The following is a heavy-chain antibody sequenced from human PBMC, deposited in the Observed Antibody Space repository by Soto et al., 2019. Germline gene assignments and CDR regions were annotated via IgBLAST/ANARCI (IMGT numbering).Heavy chain of an antibody. Sequence: SETLSLTCTLSGGSVRAPDWWNWVRQSPDKGLEWIAEVHISGHSNYNPSLRSRVSVSIDSSKNQFYLNLNSVTAADTAIYYCARVRQGCSTNNCYFDPWGQGTQVTV. CDR2: VHISGHS. V-gene: IGHV4-4*02. CDR1: GGSVRAPDW. D-gene: IGHD1-1*01. CDR3: ARVRQGCSTNNCYFDP. J-gene: IGHJ5*01.